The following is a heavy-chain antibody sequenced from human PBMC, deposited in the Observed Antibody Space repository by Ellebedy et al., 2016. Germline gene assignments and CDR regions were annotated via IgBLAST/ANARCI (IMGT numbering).Heavy chain of an antibody. J-gene: IGHJ4*02. CDR1: GYTFTGYY. CDR2: INPNSGGT. D-gene: IGHD5-12*01. V-gene: IGHV1-2*04. CDR3: ARGLEVGYSGYDDLGY. Sequence: ASVKVSXXASGYTFTGYYMHWVRQAPGQGLEWMGWINPNSGGTNYAQKFQGWVTMTRDTSISTAYMELSRLRSDDTAVYYCARGLEVGYSGYDDLGYWGQGTLVTVSS.